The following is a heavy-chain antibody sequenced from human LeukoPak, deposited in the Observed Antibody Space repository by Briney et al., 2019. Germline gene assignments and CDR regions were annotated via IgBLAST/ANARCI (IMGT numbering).Heavy chain of an antibody. CDR3: CGSGWFAGPFGY. J-gene: IGHJ4*02. D-gene: IGHD6-19*01. V-gene: IGHV4-39*07. Sequence: SETLSLTCTVSGGSINSGHNYWSWIRQSPETGLEWIGSMHYSGSTYYNPSLNSRVTISVDTSKNQFSLKLTSVTAADTAVYYCCGSGWFAGPFGYWGQGALVTVSS. CDR2: MHYSGST. CDR1: GGSINSGHNY.